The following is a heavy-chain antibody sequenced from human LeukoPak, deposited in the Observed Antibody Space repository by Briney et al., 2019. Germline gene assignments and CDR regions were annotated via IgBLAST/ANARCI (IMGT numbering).Heavy chain of an antibody. Sequence: GESLKISCMGSGYSFTSYWIGWVRQMPGKGLEWMGIIYPGDSDSRYSPSFAGQVTISVDKSISTAYLHWSSLKASDTAMYYCARTTDTSGGLDIWGQGTMVTVSS. D-gene: IGHD2-8*02. J-gene: IGHJ3*02. CDR2: IYPGDSDS. CDR3: ARTTDTSGGLDI. V-gene: IGHV5-51*01. CDR1: GYSFTSYW.